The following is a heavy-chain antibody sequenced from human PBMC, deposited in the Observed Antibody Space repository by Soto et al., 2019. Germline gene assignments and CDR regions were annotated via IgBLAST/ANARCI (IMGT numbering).Heavy chain of an antibody. CDR2: INTIGSAI. CDR3: ARERYASGGPLDY. CDR1: GFTFSSFE. V-gene: IGHV3-48*03. D-gene: IGHD3-10*01. Sequence: PVGSLRLSCAASGFTFSSFEMNWVRQAPGKGLEWIAYINTIGSAIYYADSVKGRFTISRDNAKNSLSLQMNSLRADDTAVYYCARERYASGGPLDYWGQGTLVTVSS. J-gene: IGHJ4*02.